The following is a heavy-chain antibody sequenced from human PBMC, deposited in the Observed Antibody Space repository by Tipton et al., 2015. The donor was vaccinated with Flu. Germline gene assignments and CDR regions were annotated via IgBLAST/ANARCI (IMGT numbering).Heavy chain of an antibody. J-gene: IGHJ6*02. CDR1: GDSISTTIYY. Sequence: TLSLTCTVSGDSISTTIYYWGRVRRPPGKGLEWIGSIYYSGTTYYNPSLKSRVTISVDSSKNEFSLTLASLTAADTAVYYCARDLWNDRRAYYYYGVDVWGQGTTVTVSS. D-gene: IGHD1-1*01. V-gene: IGHV4-39*07. CDR3: ARDLWNDRRAYYYYGVDV. CDR2: IYYSGTT.